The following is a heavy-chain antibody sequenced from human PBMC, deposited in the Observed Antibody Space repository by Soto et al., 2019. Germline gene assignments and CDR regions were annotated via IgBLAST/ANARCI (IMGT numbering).Heavy chain of an antibody. CDR3: GRGGRYPKSSLLFGMGV. D-gene: IGHD1-20*01. J-gene: IGHJ6*02. CDR2: SLPIFGTS. V-gene: IGHV1-69*01. Sequence: QVQLVQSGAEVKKPGSSVKVSCKASGGTFSTYSISWVRQAPGQGLEWMGESLPIFGTSHYAQNFQGRVKITAGESTSTVYNEVGRPRSDDPGLDFLGRGGRYPKSSLLFGMGVWGQGTTVTVSS. CDR1: GGTFSTYS.